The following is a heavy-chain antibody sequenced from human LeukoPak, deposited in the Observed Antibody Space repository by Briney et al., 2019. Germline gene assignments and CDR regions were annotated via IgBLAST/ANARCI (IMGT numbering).Heavy chain of an antibody. CDR2: LSGSGGGT. CDR3: AKGGRWQVWESGFDY. D-gene: IGHD6-19*01. V-gene: IGHV3-23*01. Sequence: PGGSLRLSCAASGFTFSNYAMSWVRQAPGKGLEWVSALSGSGGGTYYGDAMKGRFSISRDNSKNTLYLQMNSLRGVDTAVYYCAKGGRWQVWESGFDYWGQGTLVTVSS. CDR1: GFTFSNYA. J-gene: IGHJ4*02.